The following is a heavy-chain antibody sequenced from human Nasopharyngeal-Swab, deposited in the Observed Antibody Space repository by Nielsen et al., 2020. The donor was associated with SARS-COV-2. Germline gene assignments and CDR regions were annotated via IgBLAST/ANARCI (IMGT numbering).Heavy chain of an antibody. CDR3: ARGEDSGIYYYAY. CDR1: GYSISSGYY. D-gene: IGHD1-26*01. V-gene: IGHV4-38-2*02. J-gene: IGHJ4*02. CDR2: IYHSGTT. Sequence: SETLSLTCTVSGYSISSGYYWGWIRQSPGKGLEWIGNIYHSGTTYYNPSLKSRVTISVDTSKNQFSLKVNSVTAADTAVYYCARGEDSGIYYYAYRGQGTLVTVSS.